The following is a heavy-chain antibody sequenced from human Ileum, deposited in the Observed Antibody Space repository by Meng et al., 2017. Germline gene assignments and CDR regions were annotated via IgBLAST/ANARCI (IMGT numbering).Heavy chain of an antibody. CDR2: IYYSGST. J-gene: IGHJ5*02. CDR3: ARDGTTAVPGVWFDP. D-gene: IGHD6-19*01. V-gene: IGHV4-39*07. CDR1: YGSITSSYY. Sequence: LQLQETSPGLVNPSETLSLTSSVSYGSITSSYYWGWIRQPPGKGLAWIASIYYSGSTYYNPSLKSRVTISVDTSKNQFSLKVISVTAADTAVYYCARDGTTAVPGVWFDPWGQGTLVTVSS.